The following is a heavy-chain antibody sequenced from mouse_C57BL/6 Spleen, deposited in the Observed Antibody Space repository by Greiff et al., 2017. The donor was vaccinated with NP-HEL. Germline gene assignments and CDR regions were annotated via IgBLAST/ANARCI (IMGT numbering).Heavy chain of an antibody. Sequence: VQLQQSGAELVRPGASVKLSCTASGFNIKDDYMHWVKQRPEQGLEWIGWIDPENGDTEYASKFQGKATITADTSSNTAYLQLSSLTSEDTAVYYCTSHYDYDGGDYWGQGTTLTVSS. J-gene: IGHJ2*01. V-gene: IGHV14-4*01. CDR1: GFNIKDDY. D-gene: IGHD2-4*01. CDR2: IDPENGDT. CDR3: TSHYDYDGGDY.